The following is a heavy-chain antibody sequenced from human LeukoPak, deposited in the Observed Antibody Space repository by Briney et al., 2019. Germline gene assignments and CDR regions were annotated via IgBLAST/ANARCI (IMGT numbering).Heavy chain of an antibody. J-gene: IGHJ6*02. Sequence: GGSLRLSCAASGFTVSSNYMSWVRQAPGKGLEWVSVIYSGGSTYYADSVKGRFTTSRDNSKNTLYLQMNSLRAEDTAVYYCAREGIAAAGGGNYYYYYGMDVWGQGATVTVSS. V-gene: IGHV3-53*01. CDR1: GFTVSSNY. D-gene: IGHD6-13*01. CDR2: IYSGGST. CDR3: AREGIAAAGGGNYYYYYGMDV.